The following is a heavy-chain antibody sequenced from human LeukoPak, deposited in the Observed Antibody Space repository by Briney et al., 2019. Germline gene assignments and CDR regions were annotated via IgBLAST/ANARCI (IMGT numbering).Heavy chain of an antibody. CDR2: ISSSSSYT. Sequence: GGSLRLSCVASGFTFSDYYMSWIRQAPGKGLEWVSYISSSSSYTNYADSVKGRFTISRDNAKNSLYLQMNSLRAEDTAVYYCARALHSSGWYFDYWGQGTLVTVSS. CDR1: GFTFSDYY. D-gene: IGHD6-19*01. J-gene: IGHJ4*02. V-gene: IGHV3-11*06. CDR3: ARALHSSGWYFDY.